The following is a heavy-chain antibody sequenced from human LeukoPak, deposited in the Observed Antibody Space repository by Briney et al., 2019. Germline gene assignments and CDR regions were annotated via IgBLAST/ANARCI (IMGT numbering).Heavy chain of an antibody. CDR1: GGSISGYY. CDR2: IYYSGST. V-gene: IGHV4-59*08. Sequence: SETLSLTCTVSGGSISGYYWSWIRQPPGKGPERIGYIYYSGSTNYNPSLKSRVTISVDTSKNQFSLKLSSVTAADTAVCYCARVMVRGAIDAFDIWGQGTMVTVSS. J-gene: IGHJ3*02. D-gene: IGHD3-10*01. CDR3: ARVMVRGAIDAFDI.